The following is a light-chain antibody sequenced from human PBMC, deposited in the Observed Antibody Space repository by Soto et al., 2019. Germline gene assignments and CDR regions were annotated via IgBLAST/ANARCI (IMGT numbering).Light chain of an antibody. CDR1: QSVSRN. CDR2: GAS. V-gene: IGKV3-15*01. Sequence: EIVMTQSPATLSVSRGERASLSCRASQSVSRNFAWYQQTPGKTPRLLIYGASTTATGIPARLSGSGSGTEFTLTIRSLQSEDSAVYYCQQYNNWWTFGQGTKVDIK. CDR3: QQYNNWWT. J-gene: IGKJ1*01.